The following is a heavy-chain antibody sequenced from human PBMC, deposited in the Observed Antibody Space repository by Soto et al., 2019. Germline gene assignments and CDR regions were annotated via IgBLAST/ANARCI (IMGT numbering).Heavy chain of an antibody. CDR1: GFTFSSYG. CDR3: TGEVASGY. D-gene: IGHD2-8*02. V-gene: IGHV3-30*03. J-gene: IGHJ4*02. CDR2: ISYDGSNK. Sequence: GGSLRLSCAASGFTFSSYGMHWVRQAPGKGLEWVAVISYDGSNKYYADSVKGRFTISRDNSKNTLYLQMNSLRAEDTAVYYCTGEVASGYWGQGTLVTVSS.